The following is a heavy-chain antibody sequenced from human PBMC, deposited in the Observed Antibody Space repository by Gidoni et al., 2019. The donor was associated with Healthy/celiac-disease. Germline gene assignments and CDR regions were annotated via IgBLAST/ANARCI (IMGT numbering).Heavy chain of an antibody. Sequence: QAQLQESGPGLVKPSQTLSLTCTVSGGSIRCGGYYWSWIRQHPGNGLEWIGYIYYSGSTYYNPSLKSRVTISVDTSKNQFSLKLSSVTAADTAVYYCARDSKKWDRGYSYWIWGRVTMVTVSS. CDR1: GGSIRCGGYY. CDR3: ARDSKKWDRGYSYWI. CDR2: IYYSGST. V-gene: IGHV4-31*03. D-gene: IGHD5-18*01. J-gene: IGHJ3*02.